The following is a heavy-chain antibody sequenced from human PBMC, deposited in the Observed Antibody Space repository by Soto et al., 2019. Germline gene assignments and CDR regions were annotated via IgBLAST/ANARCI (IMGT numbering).Heavy chain of an antibody. CDR1: GYSFTSYW. V-gene: IGHV5-51*01. Sequence: GESRNISYTGSGYSFTSYWSGWVRQMPGKGLEWMGIIYPGDSDTRYSPSFQGQVTISADKSISTAYLQWSSLKASDTAMYYCARLRSSWSGNNWFDPWGQGTLVTFS. D-gene: IGHD6-13*01. CDR2: IYPGDSDT. J-gene: IGHJ5*02. CDR3: ARLRSSWSGNNWFDP.